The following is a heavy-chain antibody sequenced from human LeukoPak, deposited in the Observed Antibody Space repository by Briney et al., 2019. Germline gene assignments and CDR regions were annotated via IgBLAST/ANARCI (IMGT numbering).Heavy chain of an antibody. CDR3: AKWTFYYDSTGPFDY. V-gene: IGHV3-30*18. J-gene: IGHJ4*02. D-gene: IGHD3-22*01. CDR2: ISYDGSKQ. Sequence: PGRSLRLSCAASGFTLSRYGMHWVRQAPGKGLEWVSVISYDGSKQYYADSVKGRFTITRDNSKNTLYLQMNSLRAEDTAVYYCAKWTFYYDSTGPFDYWGQGTLVTVSS. CDR1: GFTLSRYG.